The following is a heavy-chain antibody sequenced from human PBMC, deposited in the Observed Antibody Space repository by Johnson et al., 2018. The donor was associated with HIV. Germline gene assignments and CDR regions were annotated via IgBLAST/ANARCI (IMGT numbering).Heavy chain of an antibody. D-gene: IGHD6-13*01. Sequence: VQLVESRGVLVQPGGSLRLSCAASGFTVSSNEMSWVRQAQGKGLEWVSCISGSSTYYADYVKGRFTISRDNAKKPMFLQMNSLRAEDKAVYYCARRGRRSSWYDHEIWCQGTLVSGSS. V-gene: IGHV3-38-3*01. CDR2: ISGSST. CDR3: ARRGRRSSWYDHEI. CDR1: GFTVSSNE. J-gene: IGHJ3*02.